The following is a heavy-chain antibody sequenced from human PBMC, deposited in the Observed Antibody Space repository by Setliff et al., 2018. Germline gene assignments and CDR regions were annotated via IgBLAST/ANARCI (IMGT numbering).Heavy chain of an antibody. CDR2: VYSGSPKT. V-gene: IGHV3-23*03. CDR1: GFTFSNNA. Sequence: GSLRLSCLASGFTFSNNAMSWIRQAPGKGLEWVSVVYSGSPKTYYAASVKGRFTISRDNSKNTLYLQMNSLRVEDSGVYYCAKDRDNVYYFDYWGLGNLVTVS. J-gene: IGHJ4*02. D-gene: IGHD1-1*01. CDR3: AKDRDNVYYFDY.